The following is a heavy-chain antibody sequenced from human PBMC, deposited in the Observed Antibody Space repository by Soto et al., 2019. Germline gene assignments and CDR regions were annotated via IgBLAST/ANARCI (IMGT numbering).Heavy chain of an antibody. CDR1: GYTFTSYD. D-gene: IGHD1-1*01. V-gene: IGHV1-8*01. CDR2: MNPNSGNT. CDR3: ARSGQVGTWFDP. Sequence: QVQLVQSGAEVKKPGASVKVSCKASGYTFTSYDINWVRQATGQGLEWMGWMNPNSGNTGYAQKFQGRVTMTRNTSISTAYMQLSSLRSEAPAVYYCARSGQVGTWFDPWGQGTLVTVSS. J-gene: IGHJ5*02.